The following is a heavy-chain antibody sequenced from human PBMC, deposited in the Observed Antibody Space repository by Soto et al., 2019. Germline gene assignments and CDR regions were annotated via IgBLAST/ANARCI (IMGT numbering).Heavy chain of an antibody. V-gene: IGHV3-9*01. CDR3: AKYIGDNYPYPGTWFDP. D-gene: IGHD3-16*01. J-gene: IGHJ5*02. CDR1: GFTFDNYA. CDR2: ISWNSGAV. Sequence: EVQLVESGGGLVKPGRSLRLSCAASGFTFDNYAMHWVRQAPGKGPEWVSSISWNSGAVGYAASVRGRFTISRDNSRNSLLLQMNSLRPEDTALYYCAKYIGDNYPYPGTWFDPWGQGTLVTVSS.